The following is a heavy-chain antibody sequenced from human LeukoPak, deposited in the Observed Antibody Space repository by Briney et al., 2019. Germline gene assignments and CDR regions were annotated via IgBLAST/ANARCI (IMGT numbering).Heavy chain of an antibody. J-gene: IGHJ2*01. Sequence: GGSLRLSCAASGFTFSSYSMSWVRQAPGKGLEWVSFISSGSGTIFYADSVKGRFTISRENAKNSLYLQMNSLRDGDTAVYYCAREGPSRNWNDWYFDVWGHGNMVTVSS. V-gene: IGHV3-48*02. D-gene: IGHD1-1*01. CDR3: AREGPSRNWNDWYFDV. CDR2: ISSGSGTI. CDR1: GFTFSSYS.